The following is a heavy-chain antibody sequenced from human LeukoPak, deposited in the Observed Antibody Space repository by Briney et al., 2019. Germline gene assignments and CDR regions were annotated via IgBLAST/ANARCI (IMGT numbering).Heavy chain of an antibody. V-gene: IGHV4-59*01. D-gene: IGHD6-13*01. Sequence: PSETLSLTCGVSGVSITKYLWTWIRQSPGKGLEWIGYLDLTGTYKYSSFFESRVTISGDISKNQLSLRLTSLTAADTAVYYCARGVYIAAAQYGYWGQGTLVTVSS. CDR3: ARGVYIAAAQYGY. J-gene: IGHJ4*02. CDR1: GVSITKYL. CDR2: LDLTGTY.